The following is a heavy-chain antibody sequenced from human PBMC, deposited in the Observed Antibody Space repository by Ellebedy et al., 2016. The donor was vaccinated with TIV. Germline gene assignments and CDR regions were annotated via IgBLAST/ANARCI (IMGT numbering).Heavy chain of an antibody. CDR3: ARESAADGMF. D-gene: IGHD6-13*01. Sequence: GGSLRLSXVASGFTFSDYWMSWVRQAPGKGLEWVANIKQDGSENNYVDSVKGRFTISRDNAKSSLFLQMNSLIAEDTAVYYCARESAADGMFWGQGTLVTVSS. CDR1: GFTFSDYW. J-gene: IGHJ4*02. V-gene: IGHV3-7*03. CDR2: IKQDGSEN.